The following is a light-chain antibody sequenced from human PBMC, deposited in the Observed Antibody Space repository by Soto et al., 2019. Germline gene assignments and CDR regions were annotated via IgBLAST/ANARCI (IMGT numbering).Light chain of an antibody. Sequence: DIQMTQSPSSLSASVGDRVTITCRASQNIGRFLNWHQQKPGKAPNVLINVASTLRSGVPSRFSDSGSGTDFNLTINSLQPEDFATYFCQQSFTTPLTFGGGTKVEIK. CDR1: QNIGRF. J-gene: IGKJ4*01. CDR2: VAS. CDR3: QQSFTTPLT. V-gene: IGKV1-39*01.